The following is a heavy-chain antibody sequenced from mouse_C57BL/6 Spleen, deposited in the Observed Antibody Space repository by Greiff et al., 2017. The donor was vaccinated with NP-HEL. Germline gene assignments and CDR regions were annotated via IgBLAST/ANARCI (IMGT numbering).Heavy chain of an antibody. D-gene: IGHD2-1*01. V-gene: IGHV1-64*01. Sequence: VQLQQPGAELVKPGASVKLSCKASGYTFTSYWMHWVKQRPGQGLEWIGMIHPNSGSTNYNEKFKSKATLTVDKSSSTAYMQLSSLTSEDSAVYYCARNGNYGRYFDYWGQGTTLTVSS. CDR2: IHPNSGST. J-gene: IGHJ2*01. CDR1: GYTFTSYW. CDR3: ARNGNYGRYFDY.